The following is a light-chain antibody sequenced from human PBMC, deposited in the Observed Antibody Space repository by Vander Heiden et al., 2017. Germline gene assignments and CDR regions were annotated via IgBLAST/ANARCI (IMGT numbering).Light chain of an antibody. Sequence: QSALTQPASVSGSPGQSITISCTGTSSDVGGYNYVSWYQQHPGKAPKLMIDEVSNRPSGVSNRFSGSKSGNTASLTISGLQAEDEADYYCSSYTSSSPWVFGTGTKVTVL. V-gene: IGLV2-14*01. CDR3: SSYTSSSPWV. J-gene: IGLJ1*01. CDR1: SSDVGGYNY. CDR2: EVS.